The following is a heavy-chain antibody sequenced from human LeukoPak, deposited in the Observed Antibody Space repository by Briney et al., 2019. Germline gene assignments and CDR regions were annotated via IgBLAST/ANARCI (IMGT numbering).Heavy chain of an antibody. CDR3: ARDKGTYCTNGVCFPAPLSWFDP. V-gene: IGHV4-4*02. Sequence: PSETLSLTCAVSGGSISSSNWWSWVRQPPGKGLEWIGEIYHSGSTNYNPSLKSRVTISVDKSKNQFSLKLSSVTAADTAVYYCARDKGTYCTNGVCFPAPLSWFDPWGQGTLVTVSS. CDR2: IYHSGST. J-gene: IGHJ5*02. D-gene: IGHD2-8*01. CDR1: GGSISSSNW.